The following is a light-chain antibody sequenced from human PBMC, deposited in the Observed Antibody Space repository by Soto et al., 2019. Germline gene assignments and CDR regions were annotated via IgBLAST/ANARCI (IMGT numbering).Light chain of an antibody. Sequence: EIVLTQSPGTLSLSPGERATLSCRASQSVSTSYLAWCQQKPGQAPRLLIYSASSRATGIPDRFSGSGSGTDFTLTISRLEPEDFAVYYCQLYDNSLYTFGQGTGLEIK. CDR2: SAS. V-gene: IGKV3-20*01. CDR3: QLYDNSLYT. CDR1: QSVSTSY. J-gene: IGKJ2*01.